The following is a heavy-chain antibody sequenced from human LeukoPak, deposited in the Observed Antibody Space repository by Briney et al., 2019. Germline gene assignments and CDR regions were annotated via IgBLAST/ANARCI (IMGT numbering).Heavy chain of an antibody. J-gene: IGHJ5*02. Sequence: PSQTLSLTCTVSGGSISSGSYYWSWIRQPAGKGLEWIGRIYTSGSTNYNPSLKSRVTISVDTSKNQFSLKLSSVTAADTAVYYCARHRALWLGGHWFDPWGQGTLVTVSS. D-gene: IGHD3-10*01. CDR1: GGSISSGSYY. CDR2: IYTSGST. CDR3: ARHRALWLGGHWFDP. V-gene: IGHV4-61*02.